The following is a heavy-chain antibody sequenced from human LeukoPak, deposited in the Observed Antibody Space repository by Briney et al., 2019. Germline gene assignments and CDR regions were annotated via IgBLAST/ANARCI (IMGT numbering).Heavy chain of an antibody. Sequence: GGSLRLSCAASGFTFSSYGMHWVRQAPGKGLEWVAFIRYDGSNKYYADSVKGRFTISRDNSKNTLYLQMNSLRAEDTAVYYCARDTRYYYYMDVWGKGTTVTVSS. CDR1: GFTFSSYG. J-gene: IGHJ6*03. CDR3: ARDTRYYYYMDV. D-gene: IGHD2-15*01. V-gene: IGHV3-30*02. CDR2: IRYDGSNK.